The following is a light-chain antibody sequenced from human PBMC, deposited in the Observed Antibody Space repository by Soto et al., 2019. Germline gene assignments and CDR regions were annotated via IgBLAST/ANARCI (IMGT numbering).Light chain of an antibody. CDR2: AAS. V-gene: IGKV3D-15*01. Sequence: EILLTQSPSTLSLSPGEGVTLSRRASQSVTVNSLAWYQKKPGQAPSLLLYAASTRAAAVPDRFTGSGSGTEFTLTISSLQSEDFAVYYCQQYNNWPPITFGQGTRLEIK. J-gene: IGKJ5*01. CDR1: QSVTVN. CDR3: QQYNNWPPIT.